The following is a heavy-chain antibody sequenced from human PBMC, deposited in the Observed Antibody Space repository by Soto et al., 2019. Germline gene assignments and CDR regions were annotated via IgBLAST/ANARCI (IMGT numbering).Heavy chain of an antibody. CDR2: IVVGSGNT. CDR3: AADLYYYDSSGYHVAYFHH. Sequence: QMQLVQSGPEVKKPGTSVKVSCKASGFTFTSSAVQWVRQARGQRLEWIGWIVVGSGNTNYAQKFQERVTITRDMSTSTAYMELSSLRSEDTAVYYCAADLYYYDSSGYHVAYFHHWGEGTLVTVSS. J-gene: IGHJ1*01. V-gene: IGHV1-58*01. CDR1: GFTFTSSA. D-gene: IGHD3-22*01.